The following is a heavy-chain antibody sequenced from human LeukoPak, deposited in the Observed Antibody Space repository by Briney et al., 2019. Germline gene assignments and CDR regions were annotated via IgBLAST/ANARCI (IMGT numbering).Heavy chain of an antibody. CDR2: ISASGST. J-gene: IGHJ4*02. Sequence: SQTLSLTCTVSDDSISSGSYYWSWIRQPAGKGLEWIGRISASGSTNYNPSLKSRVTISVNTSKNQFSLKLSSVTTTDTAVYYCAREQRWLQSLDYWGQGTLVTVSS. D-gene: IGHD5-24*01. V-gene: IGHV4-61*02. CDR3: AREQRWLQSLDY. CDR1: DDSISSGSYY.